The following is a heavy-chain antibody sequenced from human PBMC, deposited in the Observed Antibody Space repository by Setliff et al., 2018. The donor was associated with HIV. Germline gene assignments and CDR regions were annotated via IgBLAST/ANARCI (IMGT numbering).Heavy chain of an antibody. Sequence: PSETLSLTCSVSGGPISSSSYYWGWIRQPPGKGLDWIGSMSYTGTTNYNPSLKSRVTISVDTSKNQFSLKLSSVTAADTAVYYCARVGYDFWSGPYYYYMDVWGKGTTVTVSS. CDR1: GGPISSSSYY. CDR2: MSYTGTT. D-gene: IGHD3-3*01. CDR3: ARVGYDFWSGPYYYYMDV. V-gene: IGHV4-39*07. J-gene: IGHJ6*03.